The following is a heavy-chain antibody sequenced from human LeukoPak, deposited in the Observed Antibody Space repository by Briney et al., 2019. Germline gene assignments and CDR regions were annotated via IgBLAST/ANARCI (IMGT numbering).Heavy chain of an antibody. V-gene: IGHV3-23*01. Sequence: PGGSLRLSCAASGFTFSSYAMSWVRQAPGKGLEWVSAISGSGGSTYYADSVKGRFTISRDNSKNTLYLQMNSLRAEDTAVYYCAKVSRYYYDSGAYYNYWGQGTLVTVSS. D-gene: IGHD3-22*01. CDR3: AKVSRYYYDSGAYYNY. CDR1: GFTFSSYA. J-gene: IGHJ4*02. CDR2: ISGSGGST.